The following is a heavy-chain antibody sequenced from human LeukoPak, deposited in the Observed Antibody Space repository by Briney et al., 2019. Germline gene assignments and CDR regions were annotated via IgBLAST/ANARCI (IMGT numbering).Heavy chain of an antibody. V-gene: IGHV3-21*01. J-gene: IGHJ4*02. D-gene: IGHD3-9*01. CDR2: ISSSSSYI. CDR1: GFTFSSYS. Sequence: GGSLRLSCAAPGFTFSSYSMNWVRQAPGKGLEWVSSISSSSSYIYYADSVKGRFTISRDNAKNSLYLQMNSLRAEDTAVYYCARGPDILTGAEFNYGGQGTRVTVSS. CDR3: ARGPDILTGAEFNY.